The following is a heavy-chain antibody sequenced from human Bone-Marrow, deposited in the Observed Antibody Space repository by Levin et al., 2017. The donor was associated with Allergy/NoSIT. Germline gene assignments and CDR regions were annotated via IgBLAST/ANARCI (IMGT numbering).Heavy chain of an antibody. V-gene: IGHV4-31*03. Sequence: LRLSCTVSGGSTSSGGYYWAWIRQHPGKGLEWIGYIDYGGNTDYNPSLKSRVTISVDTWKNQFSLRLNSLTAADTAVYYCAREFWSGYVYFDYWGQGILVTVSS. J-gene: IGHJ4*02. D-gene: IGHD3-3*01. CDR3: AREFWSGYVYFDY. CDR2: IDYGGNT. CDR1: GGSTSSGGYY.